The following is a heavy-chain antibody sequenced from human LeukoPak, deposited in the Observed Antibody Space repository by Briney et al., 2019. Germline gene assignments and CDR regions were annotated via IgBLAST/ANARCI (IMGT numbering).Heavy chain of an antibody. J-gene: IGHJ4*02. D-gene: IGHD6-13*01. CDR1: GFTFSNYV. CDR3: ATPLGSSWYYFDY. Sequence: PGGSLRLSCAASGFTFSNYVMSWVRQAPGKGLEWVSAISGSGGSTYYADSVKGRFTISRDNFKNTLYLQMNSLRAEDTAEYYCATPLGSSWYYFDYWGQGTLVTVSS. CDR2: ISGSGGST. V-gene: IGHV3-23*01.